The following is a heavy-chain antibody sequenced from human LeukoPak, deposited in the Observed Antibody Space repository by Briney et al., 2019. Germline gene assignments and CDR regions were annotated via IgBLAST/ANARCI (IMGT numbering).Heavy chain of an antibody. CDR2: IYHSGST. D-gene: IGHD5-24*01. V-gene: IGHV4-4*02. Sequence: PSGTLSLTCAVSGGSISSSNWWSWVRQPPGKGLEWIGEIYHSGSTNYNPSLKSRVTISVDKSENQFSLKLSSVTAADTAVYYCAKGPRSMATEYYFDYWGQGTLVTVSS. CDR3: AKGPRSMATEYYFDY. CDR1: GGSISSSNW. J-gene: IGHJ4*02.